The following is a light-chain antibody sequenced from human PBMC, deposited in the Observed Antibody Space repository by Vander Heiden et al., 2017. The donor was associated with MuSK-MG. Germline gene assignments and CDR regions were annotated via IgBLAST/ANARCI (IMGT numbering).Light chain of an antibody. CDR3: QQDYSTPPNT. CDR2: AAS. CDR1: QGISNS. J-gene: IGKJ2*01. V-gene: IGKV1-NL1*01. Sequence: DIQMTQSPSSLSASVGDRVTITCRASQGISNSLAWYQQKPGKAPKLLLYAASRLESGVPSRFSGSGSGTDYTLTISSRQPEDFATYYCQQDYSTPPNTFGQGTKLEIK.